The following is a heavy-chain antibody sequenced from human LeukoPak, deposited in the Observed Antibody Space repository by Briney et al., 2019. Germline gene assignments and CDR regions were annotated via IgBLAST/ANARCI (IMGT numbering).Heavy chain of an antibody. CDR1: GFTFDDYA. V-gene: IGHV3-9*01. D-gene: IGHD6-13*01. CDR2: ISWNSGSI. CDR3: ARSPAGQQPDNWFDP. Sequence: GRSLRLSCAASGFTFDDYAMHWVRQAPGKGLEWVSGISWNSGSIGYADSVKGRFTISRDNAKNSLYLQMNSLRAEDTAVYYCARSPAGQQPDNWFDPWGQGTLVTVSS. J-gene: IGHJ5*02.